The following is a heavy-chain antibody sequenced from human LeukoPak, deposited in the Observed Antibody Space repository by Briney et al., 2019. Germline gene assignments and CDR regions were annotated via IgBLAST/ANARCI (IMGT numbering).Heavy chain of an antibody. CDR2: IYYDGNT. V-gene: IGHV4-39*07. D-gene: IGHD3-3*01. Sequence: SETLSLTCTVSGGSISSSSYFWVWIRQPPGKGLEWIGTIYYDGNTHYNPSPESRVTISLDTSKNQFSLRLSSVTAADAAVYFCATKGGFLEWLSYMGVWGKGTTVTVSS. CDR3: ATKGGFLEWLSYMGV. J-gene: IGHJ6*03. CDR1: GGSISSSSYF.